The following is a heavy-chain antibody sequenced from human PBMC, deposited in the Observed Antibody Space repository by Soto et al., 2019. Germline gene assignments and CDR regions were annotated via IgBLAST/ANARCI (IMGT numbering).Heavy chain of an antibody. CDR1: GGSISSSNYY. V-gene: IGHV4-39*01. Sequence: PSETLSLTCTVSGGSISSSNYYWGWIRQPPGKGLEWIGSLFYNENTYYNPSLKRRGNISVDTSKNQFSLKLSSVTAADTALYYCASLGVISPFDYWGQGTLVTVSS. CDR3: ASLGVISPFDY. J-gene: IGHJ4*02. D-gene: IGHD3-16*02. CDR2: LFYNENT.